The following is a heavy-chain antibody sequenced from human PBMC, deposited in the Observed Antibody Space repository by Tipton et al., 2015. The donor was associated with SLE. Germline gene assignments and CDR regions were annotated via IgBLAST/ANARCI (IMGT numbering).Heavy chain of an antibody. CDR3: ARDTDRGSSAYAGAFDF. J-gene: IGHJ3*01. CDR1: GDSISRSTYY. D-gene: IGHD3-22*01. Sequence: TLSLTCTVSGDSISRSTYYWGWIRQPPGRGLEWIGSFHHKGSSYYSPSLGSRVTISGDTSRNQFSLTLSSVTAADTAVYYCARDTDRGSSAYAGAFDFWGQGTVVTVSS. CDR2: FHHKGSS. V-gene: IGHV4-39*07.